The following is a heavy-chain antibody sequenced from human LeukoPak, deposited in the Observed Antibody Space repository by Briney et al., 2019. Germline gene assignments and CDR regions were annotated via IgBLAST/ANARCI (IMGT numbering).Heavy chain of an antibody. CDR1: GGSISSGGYY. Sequence: SETLSLTCTVSGGSISSGGYYWSWIRQHPGKGLEWIGYIYYSGSTYYNPSLKSRVTISVDTSKNQFSLKLSSVTAADTAVYYCARDSGGGYSYGTDSSHFDYWGQGTLVTVSS. D-gene: IGHD5-18*01. CDR3: ARDSGGGYSYGTDSSHFDY. J-gene: IGHJ4*02. CDR2: IYYSGST. V-gene: IGHV4-31*03.